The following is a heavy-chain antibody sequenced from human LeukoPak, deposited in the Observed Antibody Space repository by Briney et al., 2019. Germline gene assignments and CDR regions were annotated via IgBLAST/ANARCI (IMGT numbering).Heavy chain of an antibody. CDR3: ARGPTMVRGLYYYYYMDV. CDR1: GGTFSSYA. D-gene: IGHD3-10*01. Sequence: SVKVSCKASGGTFSSYAIRGVRQAPGEGLEWMEGIIPIFGTANYAQKFQGRVTITADKSTSTAYMELSSLRSEDTAVYYCARGPTMVRGLYYYYYMDVWGKGTTVTVSS. CDR2: IIPIFGTA. V-gene: IGHV1-69*06. J-gene: IGHJ6*03.